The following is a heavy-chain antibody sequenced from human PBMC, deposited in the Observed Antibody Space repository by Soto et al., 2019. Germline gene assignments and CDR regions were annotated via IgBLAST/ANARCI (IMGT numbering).Heavy chain of an antibody. D-gene: IGHD6-19*01. V-gene: IGHV1-18*01. CDR1: GYTFTSYG. Sequence: QVQLVQSGAEVKKPGASVTVSCKASGYTFTSYGISLVRPAPGQGLEWMGWISAYNVNTNYAKKLQGRVTMTTDTSTSTAYMELRSLRSDDTAVYYCSRGIAVAGGYDYCGMDVGGQGTTVTFSS. CDR3: SRGIAVAGGYDYCGMDV. J-gene: IGHJ6*02. CDR2: ISAYNVNT.